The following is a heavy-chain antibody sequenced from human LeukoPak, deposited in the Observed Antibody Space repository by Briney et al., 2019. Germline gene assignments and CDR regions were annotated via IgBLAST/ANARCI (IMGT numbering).Heavy chain of an antibody. V-gene: IGHV3-48*04. D-gene: IGHD4-17*01. CDR2: ISSSSSPI. Sequence: GESLRLSCAASGFTFSTYSMNWVRQAPGKGLEWVSYISSSSSPIYYGDSVKGRFTISRDNAKNSLYLQMNSLRAEDTAVYYCARGRLYGPDYWGQGTLVTVSS. J-gene: IGHJ4*02. CDR1: GFTFSTYS. CDR3: ARGRLYGPDY.